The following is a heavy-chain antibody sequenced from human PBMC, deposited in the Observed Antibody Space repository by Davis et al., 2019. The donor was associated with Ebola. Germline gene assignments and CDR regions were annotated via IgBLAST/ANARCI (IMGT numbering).Heavy chain of an antibody. J-gene: IGHJ6*02. CDR3: AKDVSSIAARQIYYYYGMDV. D-gene: IGHD6-6*01. CDR1: GFTFRSYS. Sequence: PGGSLRLSCAASGFTFRSYSMNWVRQAPGKGLEWVSYISSSGSTIYYADSVKGRFTISRDNAKNSLYLQMNSLRAEDTAVYYCAKDVSSIAARQIYYYYGMDVWGQGTTVTVSS. V-gene: IGHV3-48*04. CDR2: ISSSGSTI.